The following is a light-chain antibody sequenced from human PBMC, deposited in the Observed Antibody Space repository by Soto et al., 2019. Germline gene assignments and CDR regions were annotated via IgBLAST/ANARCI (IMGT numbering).Light chain of an antibody. J-gene: IGKJ4*01. CDR3: QQYGSSPTLT. V-gene: IGKV3-20*01. CDR2: GAS. Sequence: EIVLTQSPGTLSLSPGERATLSCRASQSVSSSYLVWYQQKPGQAPRPLIYGASSRATGIPDRFSGTGSGTDFTLTISRLEPEDFAVYFCQQYGSSPTLTFGGGTKVEIK. CDR1: QSVSSSY.